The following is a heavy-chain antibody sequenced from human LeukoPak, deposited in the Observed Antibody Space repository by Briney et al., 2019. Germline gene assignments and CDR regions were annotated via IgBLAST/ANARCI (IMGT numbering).Heavy chain of an antibody. V-gene: IGHV3-23*01. CDR2: ISGSGGST. CDR1: GFTFSSYS. Sequence: GGSLRLSCAASGFTFSSYSMNWVRQAPGKGLEWVSAISGSGGSTYYADSVKGRFTISRDNSKNTLYLQMNSLRAEDTAVYYCAKGGRVVGATDFDYWGQGTLVTVSS. J-gene: IGHJ4*02. CDR3: AKGGRVVGATDFDY. D-gene: IGHD1-26*01.